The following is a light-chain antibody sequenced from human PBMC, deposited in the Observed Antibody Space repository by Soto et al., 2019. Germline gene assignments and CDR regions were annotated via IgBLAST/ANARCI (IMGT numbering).Light chain of an antibody. CDR2: AAS. J-gene: IGKJ3*01. CDR3: QPSYSTLS. V-gene: IGKV1-39*01. CDR1: QSISSY. Sequence: DIQMTQSPSSLSASVGDRVTITCRASQSISSYLNWYQQKPGKAPKLLIYAASSLQSGVPSMFSGSASGTDFTLTISSLQPEDFAAYYCQPSYSTLSFGPGPNVDIK.